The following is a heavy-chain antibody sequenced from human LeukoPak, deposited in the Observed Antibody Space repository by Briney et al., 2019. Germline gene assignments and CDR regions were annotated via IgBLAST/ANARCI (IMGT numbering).Heavy chain of an antibody. D-gene: IGHD3-10*01. Sequence: GGSLRLSCAASGFTFSSYWMSWVRQAPGKGLEWVANIKQDGSEKYYVDSVKGRFTISRDNAKNSLYLQMNSLRAEDTAAYYCARDPLWFGVPLDYWGQGTLVTVSS. CDR2: IKQDGSEK. CDR1: GFTFSSYW. CDR3: ARDPLWFGVPLDY. V-gene: IGHV3-7*01. J-gene: IGHJ4*02.